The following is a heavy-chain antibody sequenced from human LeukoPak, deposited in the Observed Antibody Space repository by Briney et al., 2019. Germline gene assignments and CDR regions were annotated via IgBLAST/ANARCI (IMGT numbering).Heavy chain of an antibody. CDR2: ISASGTHI. Sequence: GGSLRLSCAASGFTFSSYSMNWVRQAPGKGLEWVASISASGTHIYYADSVKGRFTISRDNAKNSLYLQMNSLRAEDTALYYCARDPVCGGDCFVDYWGQGTLVTVSS. J-gene: IGHJ4*02. CDR3: ARDPVCGGDCFVDY. V-gene: IGHV3-21*01. CDR1: GFTFSSYS. D-gene: IGHD2-21*02.